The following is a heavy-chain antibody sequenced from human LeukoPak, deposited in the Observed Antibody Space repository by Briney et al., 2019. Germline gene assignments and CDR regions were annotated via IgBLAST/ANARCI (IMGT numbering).Heavy chain of an antibody. CDR3: ARQEGIAAAGTYYYGMDV. D-gene: IGHD6-13*01. J-gene: IGHJ6*02. CDR1: GYSFTNYW. V-gene: IGHV5-51*01. CDR2: IYPGDSDT. Sequence: GESLKISCKGYGYSFTNYWIGWVRQMPGKGLEWMGIIYPGDSDTRYSPSFQGQVTISADKSISTAYLRWSSLKASDTAMYYCARQEGIAAAGTYYYGMDVWGQGTTVTVSS.